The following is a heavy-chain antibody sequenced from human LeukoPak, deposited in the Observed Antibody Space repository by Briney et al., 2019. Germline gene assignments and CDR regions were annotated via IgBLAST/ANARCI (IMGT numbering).Heavy chain of an antibody. D-gene: IGHD3-10*02. CDR2: ITLSSSSI. Sequence: GGSLRLSCAASGFNFNNYNMNWVRQAPGKGLEWVSYITLSSSSIYYADSVKGGFTISRDNAKSSLYLQMNSLRAEDTAVYYCAELGITMIGGVWGKGTTVTISS. V-gene: IGHV3-48*01. CDR1: GFNFNNYN. CDR3: AELGITMIGGV. J-gene: IGHJ6*04.